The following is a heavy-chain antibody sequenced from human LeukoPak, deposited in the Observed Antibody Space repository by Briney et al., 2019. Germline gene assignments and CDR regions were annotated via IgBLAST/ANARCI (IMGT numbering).Heavy chain of an antibody. Sequence: PGGSLRLSCAASGFSFSTKPMSWVRQAPGKGLECVSAISPDKTYYADSVKGRLTISRDNYKNTVDLQFNSPRAEDTAKYYCVKEHVDRAFTRSFEIWGQGTVVTVSS. V-gene: IGHV3-23*01. CDR3: VKEHVDRAFTRSFEI. CDR1: GFSFSTKP. J-gene: IGHJ3*02. CDR2: ISPDKT. D-gene: IGHD3-10*01.